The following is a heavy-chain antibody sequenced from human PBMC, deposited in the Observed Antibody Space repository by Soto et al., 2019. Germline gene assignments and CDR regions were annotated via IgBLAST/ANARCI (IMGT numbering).Heavy chain of an antibody. CDR2: IWYDGSNK. J-gene: IGHJ3*02. V-gene: IGHV3-33*08. CDR1: GFTLSSYG. CDR3: ARGAKGPAARPVNAFDI. D-gene: IGHD6-6*01. Sequence: GGSLRLSCAASGFTLSSYGMHWVRQAPGKGLEWVAVIWYDGSNKYYADSVKGRFTISRDNSKNTLYLQMNSLRAEDTAVYYCARGAKGPAARPVNAFDIWGQGTMVTVSS.